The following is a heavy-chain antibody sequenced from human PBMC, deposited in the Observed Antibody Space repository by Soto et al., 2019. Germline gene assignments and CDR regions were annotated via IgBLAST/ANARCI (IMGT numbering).Heavy chain of an antibody. CDR3: ARWWSGSRQAIDP. CDR2: IYYSEST. CDR1: GGSISSYY. D-gene: IGHD3-3*01. Sequence: LSLTCTVSGGSISSYYWSWIRQPPGKGLEWIGYIYYSESTNYNPSLKSRVTISVDTSKNQFSLKLSSVTAADTAVYYCARWWSGSRQAIDPWGQGTLVTVSS. V-gene: IGHV4-59*12. J-gene: IGHJ5*02.